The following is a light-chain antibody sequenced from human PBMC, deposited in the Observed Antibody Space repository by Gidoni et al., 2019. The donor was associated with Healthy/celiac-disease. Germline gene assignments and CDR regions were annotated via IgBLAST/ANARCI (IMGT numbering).Light chain of an antibody. V-gene: IGLV3-25*03. CDR2: KDR. CDR3: QSADSSGTYVV. CDR1: ALPKQY. J-gene: IGLJ2*01. Sequence: SYELTQPPPVSVSPGQTARITCSGDALPKQYAYWYQQKPGQAPVLVIYKDRERPSGIPERFSGSSSGTTVTLTISGVQAGDEADYYCQSADSSGTYVVFGGGTKLTVL.